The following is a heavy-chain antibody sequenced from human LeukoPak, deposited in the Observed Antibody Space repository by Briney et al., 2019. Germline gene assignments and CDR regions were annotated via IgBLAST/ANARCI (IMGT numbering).Heavy chain of an antibody. Sequence: PGGSLRLSCAASGFTFSNYAMNWVRQAPGKGLEWVSAISGSGGSTYYVDSVKGRFTISRDNSKNTLYLQMNSLRAEDTAVYYCAKVHSSSWYEGEYFDYWGQGTLVTVSS. V-gene: IGHV3-23*01. CDR3: AKVHSSSWYEGEYFDY. D-gene: IGHD6-13*01. CDR2: ISGSGGST. CDR1: GFTFSNYA. J-gene: IGHJ4*02.